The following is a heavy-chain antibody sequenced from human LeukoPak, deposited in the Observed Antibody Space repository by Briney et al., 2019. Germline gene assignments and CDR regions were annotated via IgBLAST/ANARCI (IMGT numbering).Heavy chain of an antibody. V-gene: IGHV4-39*07. D-gene: IGHD6-13*01. CDR3: ARRTKIAAAGTRYYYYYYYMDV. Sequence: SETLSLTCTASGGSITTSIYYWGWIRQPPGKGLEWIGSINYSGITNYNPSLKSRVTISVDTSKNQFSLKLSSVTAADTAVYYCARRTKIAAAGTRYYYYYYYMDVWGKGTTVTISS. CDR1: GGSITTSIYY. J-gene: IGHJ6*03. CDR2: INYSGIT.